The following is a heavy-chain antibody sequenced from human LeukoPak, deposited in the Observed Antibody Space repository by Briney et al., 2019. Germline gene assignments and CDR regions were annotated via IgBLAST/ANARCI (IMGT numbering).Heavy chain of an antibody. CDR2: ISAYNGNT. CDR3: AREWYITGTTDGMDV. Sequence: ASVKVSCKASGYTFTSYGISWVRLAPGQGLEWMGWISAYNGNTNYAQKLQGRVTMTTDTSTSTAYMELRSLRSDDTAVYYCAREWYITGTTDGMDVWGQGTTVTVSS. CDR1: GYTFTSYG. D-gene: IGHD1-14*01. J-gene: IGHJ6*02. V-gene: IGHV1-18*01.